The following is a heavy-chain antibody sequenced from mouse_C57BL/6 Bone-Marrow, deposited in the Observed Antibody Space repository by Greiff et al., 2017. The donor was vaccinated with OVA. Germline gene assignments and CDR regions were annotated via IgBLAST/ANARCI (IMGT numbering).Heavy chain of an antibody. V-gene: IGHV6-3*01. CDR2: IRLKADNYET. D-gene: IGHD2-5*01. J-gene: IGHJ3*01. CDR3: TGYYSNYGSFAY. CDR1: GFTFSNYW. Sequence: EVQLVESGGGLVQPGGSMKLSCVASGFTFSNYWMNWVRQSPEKGLEWVAQIRLKADNYETHYAESVKGRFTISREDSNSSVHLQMHNFRAEDTGIYSCTGYYSNYGSFAYWGQGTLVTVSA.